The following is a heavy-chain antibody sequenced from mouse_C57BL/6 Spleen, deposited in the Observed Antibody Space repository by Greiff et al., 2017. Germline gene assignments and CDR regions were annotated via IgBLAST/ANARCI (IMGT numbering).Heavy chain of an antibody. CDR2: IDPSDSYT. CDR3: ARLTTVVEYAMDY. Sequence: QVQLQQPGAELVMPGASVKLSCKASGYTFTSYWMHWVKQRPGQGLELIGEIDPSDSYTNYNQKFKGKSTLTVDKSSSTAYMQLSSLTSEDSAVYYGARLTTVVEYAMDYWGQGTSVTVSS. V-gene: IGHV1-69*01. D-gene: IGHD1-1*01. J-gene: IGHJ4*01. CDR1: GYTFTSYW.